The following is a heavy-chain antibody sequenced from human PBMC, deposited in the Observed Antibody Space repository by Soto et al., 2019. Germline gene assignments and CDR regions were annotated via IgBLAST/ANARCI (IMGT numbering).Heavy chain of an antibody. CDR1: GFSFNTYG. CDR2: ISSDGSNT. Sequence: QVQLVESGGGVVQPGRSLRLSCAASGFSFNTYGMHWVRQAPGKGLEWVAVISSDGSNTYYADSVKGRFSVSRVNSKNALYLHISSLRVEDAAVYYCAKCLASSCFSLASWGQGTLVTVSS. J-gene: IGHJ5*02. V-gene: IGHV3-30*18. CDR3: AKCLASSCFSLAS. D-gene: IGHD6-13*01.